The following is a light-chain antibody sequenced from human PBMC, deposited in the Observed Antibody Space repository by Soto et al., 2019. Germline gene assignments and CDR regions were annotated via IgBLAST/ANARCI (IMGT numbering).Light chain of an antibody. J-gene: IGLJ1*01. V-gene: IGLV1-40*01. CDR1: SSNIGAGYN. CDR2: NNS. Sequence: QSVLTQPPSVSGAPGQRVTISCTGSSSNIGAGYNVHWYQQLPGTAPKLLISNNSNRPSGVPDRFSGSRSGTSASLAITGLQAEDEADYYCQSYDSSLSGLYVFGPGTKLTVL. CDR3: QSYDSSLSGLYV.